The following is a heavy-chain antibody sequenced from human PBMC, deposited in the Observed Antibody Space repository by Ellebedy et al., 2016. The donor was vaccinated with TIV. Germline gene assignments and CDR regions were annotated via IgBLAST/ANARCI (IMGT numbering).Heavy chain of an antibody. J-gene: IGHJ5*02. V-gene: IGHV3-23*01. CDR3: ARLTTARIVRELAWFGP. CDR1: GFTFSTYS. CDR2: ISGRATGLYA. D-gene: IGHD1-26*01. Sequence: PGGSLRLSCVASGFTFSTYSMTWVRQAPGKGLEWVSVISGRATGLYAYYADSVKGRFTISRDDSQDTLYLQMDNLRAEDMAVYYCARLTTARIVRELAWFGPWGQGTLVTVSS.